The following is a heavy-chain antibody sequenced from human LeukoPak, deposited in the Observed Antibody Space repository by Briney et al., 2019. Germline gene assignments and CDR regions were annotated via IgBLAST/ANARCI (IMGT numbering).Heavy chain of an antibody. CDR2: ISWYGGST. CDR1: GFTFDDYA. CDR3: AKDMNYYYMDV. Sequence: GGSLRLSCAASGFTFDDYAIHWLRQAPVKGLDWISIISWYGGSTYYSDSVNGRLTISIDNSNNSLYLQMNSLRAEDTALYYCAKDMNYYYMDVWGKGTTVTVSS. V-gene: IGHV3-43D*03. J-gene: IGHJ6*03.